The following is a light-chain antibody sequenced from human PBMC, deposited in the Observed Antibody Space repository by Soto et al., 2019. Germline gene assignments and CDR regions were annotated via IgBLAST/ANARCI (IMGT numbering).Light chain of an antibody. CDR2: GAS. V-gene: IGKV3-15*01. Sequence: EIVMTQSPATLSVSPGERATSSCRASQSVSSNLAWYQQKPGQAPRLLIYGASIRATGIPARFSGSGSGTEFTLTISSLQSEDFAVYYCQQYNNWPITFGQGTRLEIK. CDR1: QSVSSN. J-gene: IGKJ5*01. CDR3: QQYNNWPIT.